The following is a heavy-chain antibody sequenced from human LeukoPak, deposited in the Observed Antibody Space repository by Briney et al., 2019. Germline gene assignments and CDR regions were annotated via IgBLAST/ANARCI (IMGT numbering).Heavy chain of an antibody. Sequence: PGGSLRLSCVVSGLTFSNQWMHWVRQAPGKGLVWVSHIINEGSDTRYADSVKGRFTISRDNAKNSLYLQMNSLRAEDTAVYYCARAGRGTTTVAHFDWGQGTLVTVSS. CDR3: ARAGRGTTTVAHFD. D-gene: IGHD4-23*01. V-gene: IGHV3-74*01. J-gene: IGHJ4*02. CDR2: IINEGSDT. CDR1: GLTFSNQW.